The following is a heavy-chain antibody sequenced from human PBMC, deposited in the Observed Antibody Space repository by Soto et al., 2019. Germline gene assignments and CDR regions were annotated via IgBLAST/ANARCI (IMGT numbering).Heavy chain of an antibody. CDR3: ARGRATIFGVVIIGYYYYGMDV. J-gene: IGHJ6*02. V-gene: IGHV1-69*13. CDR1: VCTLSSYA. CDR2: IIPIFGTA. Sequence: SVKVSCKASVCTLSSYAIICVRQAPGQGLEWMGGIIPIFGTANYAQKFQGRVTITADESTSTAYMERSSLRSEDTAVYYCARGRATIFGVVIIGYYYYGMDVWGQGTTVTVSS. D-gene: IGHD3-3*01.